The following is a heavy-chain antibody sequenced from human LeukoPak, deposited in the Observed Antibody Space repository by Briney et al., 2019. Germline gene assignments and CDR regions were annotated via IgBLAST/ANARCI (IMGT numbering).Heavy chain of an antibody. CDR1: GYTFTGYY. Sequence: GASVKVSCKASGYTFTGYYMHWVRQAPGQGLEWMGWINPNSGGTNYAQKFQDRVTMTRDTSISTAYMELSRLRSDDTAVYYCARVASPPHPYGSGRNWFDPWGQGTLVTVSS. V-gene: IGHV1-2*02. D-gene: IGHD3-10*01. J-gene: IGHJ5*02. CDR3: ARVASPPHPYGSGRNWFDP. CDR2: INPNSGGT.